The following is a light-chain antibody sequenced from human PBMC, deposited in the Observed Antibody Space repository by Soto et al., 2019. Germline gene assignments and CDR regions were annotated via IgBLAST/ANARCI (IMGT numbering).Light chain of an antibody. J-gene: IGKJ1*01. V-gene: IGKV4-1*01. Sequence: DIVMTQSPASLAVSLGERATINCKSSQSVLYSSSNRNYLAWYQQKPGQPPKLLIYWASTRESGVPDRFSGSGSGTDFTLTISSLQADDVAVYYCQQYYSRPPWTFGQGTKVEIK. CDR1: QSVLYSSSNRNY. CDR3: QQYYSRPPWT. CDR2: WAS.